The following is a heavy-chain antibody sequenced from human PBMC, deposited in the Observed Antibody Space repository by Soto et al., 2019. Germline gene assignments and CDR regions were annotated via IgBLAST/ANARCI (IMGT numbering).Heavy chain of an antibody. CDR3: AADIETAAMVRGVINRGHGMDV. V-gene: IGHV1-58*02. J-gene: IGHJ6*02. CDR2: IVVGSGNT. Sequence: ASVKVSCKASGFTFTSSAMQWVRQARGQRLEWIGWIVVGSGNTNYAQKFQERVTITRDMSTSTAYMELSSLRSEDTAVYYCAADIETAAMVRGVINRGHGMDVWGQGTTVTVSS. CDR1: GFTFTSSA. D-gene: IGHD3-10*01.